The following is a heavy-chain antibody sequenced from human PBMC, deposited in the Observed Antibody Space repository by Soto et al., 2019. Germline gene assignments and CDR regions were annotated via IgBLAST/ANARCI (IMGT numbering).Heavy chain of an antibody. D-gene: IGHD1-26*01. CDR1: GFIFSNYV. V-gene: IGHV3-23*04. CDR2: FSDSGGTS. CDR3: AKRPRALLTFDY. Sequence: EVQLVDSGGGLVQPGGSLRLSCAASGFIFSNYVMSWVRQAPGKGLEWVSSFSDSGGTSYYADSVKGRFTISRDNSKNTLYLQMNSLRAEDTAIYYCAKRPRALLTFDYWGQGTLVTVSS. J-gene: IGHJ4*02.